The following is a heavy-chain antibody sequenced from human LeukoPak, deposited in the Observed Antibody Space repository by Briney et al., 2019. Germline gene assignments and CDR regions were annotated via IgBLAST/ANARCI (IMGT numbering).Heavy chain of an antibody. CDR2: INSDGSST. J-gene: IGHJ4*02. V-gene: IGHV3-74*01. D-gene: IGHD5-12*01. CDR3: ARDSGATAEVDY. Sequence: GGSLRLSCAASGLTFSSYWMHWVRQAPGKGLVWVSRINSDGSSTSYADSVKGRFTISRDNAKNTLYLQMNSLRAEDTAVYYCARDSGATAEVDYWGQGTLVTVSS. CDR1: GLTFSSYW.